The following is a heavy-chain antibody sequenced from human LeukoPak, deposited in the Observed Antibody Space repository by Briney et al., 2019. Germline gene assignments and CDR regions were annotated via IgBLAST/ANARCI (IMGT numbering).Heavy chain of an antibody. D-gene: IGHD3-10*01. CDR3: ARVTMDRGGIFVDY. CDR1: GGSISSSSYY. J-gene: IGHJ4*02. V-gene: IGHV4-39*07. Sequence: SETLSLTCTVSGGSISSSSYYWGWIRQPPGKGLEWIGSIYYTGTTNYNPSLKSRVTISVDTSKNQFSLKLSSVTAADTAVYYCARVTMDRGGIFVDYWGQGTLVTVSS. CDR2: IYYTGTT.